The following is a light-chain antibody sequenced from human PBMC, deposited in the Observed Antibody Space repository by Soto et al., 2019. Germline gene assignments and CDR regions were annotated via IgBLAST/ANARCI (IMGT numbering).Light chain of an antibody. Sequence: EIALTQSPGTLSLSPGARATLSCRASQTVTGNNLSWYQQKPGQAPRLLMYGASNRATGVPDRFSGSGSGIDFTLTISRLEPEDFAMYYYQQYGSSPWTFGQGTKVEVQ. V-gene: IGKV3-20*01. CDR3: QQYGSSPWT. J-gene: IGKJ1*01. CDR1: QTVTGNN. CDR2: GAS.